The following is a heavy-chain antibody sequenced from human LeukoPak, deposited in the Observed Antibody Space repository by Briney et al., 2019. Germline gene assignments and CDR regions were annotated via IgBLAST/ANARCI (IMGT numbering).Heavy chain of an antibody. CDR1: GLTFNSYW. CDR3: AKEKQLWDAFDI. J-gene: IGHJ3*02. V-gene: IGHV3-74*03. CDR2: INGDASNT. Sequence: PGGSLRLSCAASGLTFNSYWMHWVRQVAGKGLVWVARINGDASNTTYADSVKGRFTISRDNSKNTLYLQMNSLRAEDTAVYYCAKEKQLWDAFDIWGQGTMVTVSS. D-gene: IGHD5-18*01.